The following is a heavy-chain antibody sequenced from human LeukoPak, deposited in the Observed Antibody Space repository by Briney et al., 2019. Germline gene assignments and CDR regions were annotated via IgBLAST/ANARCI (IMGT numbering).Heavy chain of an antibody. Sequence: GSLSLSCAASGSTFSNYWMSWVRQAPGRGLESVANIKQDGSEKYYVDSVKGRFTISRDNAKNSLYLQMNSLRAEDTAVYYCASLRGVPAAPLDFWGQGTLVTVSP. D-gene: IGHD2-2*01. CDR2: IKQDGSEK. J-gene: IGHJ4*02. V-gene: IGHV3-7*01. CDR1: GSTFSNYW. CDR3: ASLRGVPAAPLDF.